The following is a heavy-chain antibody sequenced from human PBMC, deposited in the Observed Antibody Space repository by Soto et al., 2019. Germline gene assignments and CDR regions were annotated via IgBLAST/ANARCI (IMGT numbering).Heavy chain of an antibody. CDR2: VNDRWGS. D-gene: IGHD1-26*01. J-gene: IGHJ6*02. CDR3: VRHGYGALHGLVDV. Sequence: PSETLSLTCTVSGGSISDYYWAWIRLPPGKGLEWIGYVNDRWGSHYNPSLKSRVAISLDTSKSQFSLKMTSVTATDTAVYYCVRHGYGALHGLVDVWTQGTTVTVSS. V-gene: IGHV4-59*08. CDR1: GGSISDYY.